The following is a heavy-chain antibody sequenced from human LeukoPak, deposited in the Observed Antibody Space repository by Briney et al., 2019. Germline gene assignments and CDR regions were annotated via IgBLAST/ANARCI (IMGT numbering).Heavy chain of an antibody. D-gene: IGHD1-26*01. V-gene: IGHV3-53*01. CDR3: ARDSWRSGGSFDI. J-gene: IGHJ3*02. CDR1: GFTFSSYG. Sequence: GGSLRLSCAASGFTFSSYGMHWVRQAPGKGLEWVSVIYSGGSTYYADSVKGRFTISRDNSKNTLYLQMNSLRAEDTAVYYCARDSWRSGGSFDIWGQGTMVTVSS. CDR2: IYSGGST.